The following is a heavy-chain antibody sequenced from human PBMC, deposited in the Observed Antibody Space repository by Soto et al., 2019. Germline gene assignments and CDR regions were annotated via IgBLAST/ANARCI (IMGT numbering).Heavy chain of an antibody. V-gene: IGHV1-69*13. CDR3: ARAGYATSWVGTLHTGVHGVEIDF. CDR1: GGTFSSYA. D-gene: IGHD6-13*01. J-gene: IGHJ4*02. CDR2: IIPIFGKA. Sequence: SVKVSCKASGGTFSSYAISWVRQAPGQGLEWMGGIIPIFGKANYAQKFQGRVTMTADESTSTAYMDVRSLRSDDTALYYCARAGYATSWVGTLHTGVHGVEIDFWGQGTLVTVSS.